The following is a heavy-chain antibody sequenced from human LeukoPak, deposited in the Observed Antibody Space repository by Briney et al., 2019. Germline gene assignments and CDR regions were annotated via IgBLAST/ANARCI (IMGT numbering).Heavy chain of an antibody. J-gene: IGHJ4*02. D-gene: IGHD2-2*01. CDR1: GYTFTSYY. CDR2: INPSGGST. Sequence: ASVTVSCKASGYTFTSYYIHWVRQAPGQGLEWMGIINPSGGSTTYAQRFQGRVTMTRDTSTSTVYMELSSLRSEDTAVYYCARSTRIDYWGQGTLVTVSS. V-gene: IGHV1-46*01. CDR3: ARSTRIDY.